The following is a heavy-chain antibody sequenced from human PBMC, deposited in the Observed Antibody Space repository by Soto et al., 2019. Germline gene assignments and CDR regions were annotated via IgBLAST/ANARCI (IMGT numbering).Heavy chain of an antibody. CDR3: ARELRFGEDYYGMDV. Sequence: QVQLQESGSGLVKPSQTLSLTCTVSGGSISSGGYYWSWIRQHPGKGLEWIGYIYYSGSTYYNPSLKSRVTISVDTSKNQFSLKLSSVTAADTAMYYCARELRFGEDYYGMDVWGQGTTVTVSS. J-gene: IGHJ6*02. D-gene: IGHD3-10*01. CDR2: IYYSGST. CDR1: GGSISSGGYY. V-gene: IGHV4-31*03.